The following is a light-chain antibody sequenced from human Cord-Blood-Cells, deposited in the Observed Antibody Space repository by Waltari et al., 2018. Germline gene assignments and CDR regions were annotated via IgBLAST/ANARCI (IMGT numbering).Light chain of an antibody. CDR3: CSYAGSVV. J-gene: IGLJ2*01. V-gene: IGLV2-23*01. CDR1: SSDVGRYIL. Sequence: QSALTQPASVSGSPGQSITISCTGTSSDVGRYILVSWYQQHPGKAPKLMIYEGSKRPSGVSNRFSGSKSGNTASLTISGLQAEDEADYYCCSYAGSVVFGGGTKLTVL. CDR2: EGS.